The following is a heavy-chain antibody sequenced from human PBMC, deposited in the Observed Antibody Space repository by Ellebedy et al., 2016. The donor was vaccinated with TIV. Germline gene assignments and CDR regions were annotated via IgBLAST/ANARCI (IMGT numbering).Heavy chain of an antibody. V-gene: IGHV4-61*08. CDR2: IYYSGSP. J-gene: IGHJ4*02. CDR1: GGSVNSAVYY. Sequence: SETLSLXXTVSGGSVNSAVYYWNWIRQPPGKGLEWIGYIYYSGSPSYHPSLKSRVTISVDTSKNQFSLRLSSVTAADTAVYYCARGSILTGYYAYFEYWGQGALVTVSS. CDR3: ARGSILTGYYAYFEY. D-gene: IGHD3-9*01.